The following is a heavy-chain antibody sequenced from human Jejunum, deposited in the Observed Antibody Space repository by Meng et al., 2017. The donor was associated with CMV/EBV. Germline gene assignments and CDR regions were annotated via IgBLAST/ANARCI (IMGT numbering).Heavy chain of an antibody. V-gene: IGHV7-4-1*02. CDR1: FNAYG. CDR3: ARDFLPSSLWGGSNDAWGY. J-gene: IGHJ4*02. Sequence: FNAYGIKWVRQAPGKGPEWVGDIYTKAENANYAEGLTGRFAISLDNSVKTAYMEINSLRSEDSAVYYCARDFLPSSLWGGSNDAWGYWGQGTLVTVSS. CDR2: IYTKAENA. D-gene: IGHD3-16*01.